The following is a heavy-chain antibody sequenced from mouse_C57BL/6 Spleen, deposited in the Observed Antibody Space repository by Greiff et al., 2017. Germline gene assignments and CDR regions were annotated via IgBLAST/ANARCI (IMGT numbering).Heavy chain of an antibody. D-gene: IGHD3-2*02. J-gene: IGHJ4*01. V-gene: IGHV1-42*01. CDR3: AKGTAQATNYAMDY. Sequence: EVQLQQSGPELVKPGASVKISCKASGYSFTGYYMNWVKQSPEKSLEWIGEINPSTGGTTYNQKFKAKATLTVDKSSSTAYMQLKSLTSEDSAVYYCAKGTAQATNYAMDYWGQGTSVTVSS. CDR2: INPSTGGT. CDR1: GYSFTGYY.